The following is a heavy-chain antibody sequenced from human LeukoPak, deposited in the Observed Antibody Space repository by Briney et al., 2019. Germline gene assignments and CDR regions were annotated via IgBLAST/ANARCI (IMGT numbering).Heavy chain of an antibody. J-gene: IGHJ4*02. CDR2: FSGSSDKT. CDR1: GFNFSTYA. Sequence: QAGGSLRLSCAASGFNFSTYAMSWVRQAPGKGLEWVSTFSGSSDKTYYADSVKGRFSISRDNSKNTLYLQMSSLRAEDTALYYCAKDSSPRYYYDSSGYYYVPSYYFDYWGQGTLVTVSS. D-gene: IGHD3-22*01. V-gene: IGHV3-23*01. CDR3: AKDSSPRYYYDSSGYYYVPSYYFDY.